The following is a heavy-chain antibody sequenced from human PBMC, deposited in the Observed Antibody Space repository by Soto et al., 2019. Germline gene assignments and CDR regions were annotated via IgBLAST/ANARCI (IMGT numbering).Heavy chain of an antibody. CDR2: ISAYNGNT. CDR1: GYTFTSYG. J-gene: IGHJ6*02. Sequence: ASVKVSCKASGYTFTSYGISWVRQAPGQGLEWMGWISAYNGNTNYAQKLQGRVTMTTDTSTSTAYMELRSLRSDDTAVYYCAREIYDSSGYYYYYYYGMDVWGQGTTVTVSS. V-gene: IGHV1-18*01. CDR3: AREIYDSSGYYYYYYYGMDV. D-gene: IGHD3-22*01.